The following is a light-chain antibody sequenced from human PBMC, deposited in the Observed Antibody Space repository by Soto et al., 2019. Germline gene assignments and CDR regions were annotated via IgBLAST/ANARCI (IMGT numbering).Light chain of an antibody. CDR1: QSVFSTSNNKKY. CDR3: QQYYSTPWT. J-gene: IGKJ1*01. CDR2: WAS. V-gene: IGKV4-1*01. Sequence: ITPAADSLTVSLFERAAIKCMSSQSVFSTSNNKKYLAWYQQKPGQPPKLLIHWASIRESGVPDRFSGSGSGTDFTLTINSLQAEDVAVYYCQQYYSTPWTFGQGTKV.